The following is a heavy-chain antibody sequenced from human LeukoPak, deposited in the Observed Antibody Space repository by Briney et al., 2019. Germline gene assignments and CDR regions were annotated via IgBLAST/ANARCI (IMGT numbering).Heavy chain of an antibody. CDR2: IKQGGSEK. J-gene: IGHJ5*02. CDR1: GFTFSSYA. D-gene: IGHD5-18*01. CDR3: ARDRKWLRWFDP. V-gene: IGHV3-7*01. Sequence: GGSLRLSCAASGFTFSSYAMSWVRQAPGKGLEWVANIKQGGSEKFYVDSVKGRFTISRDNAKNSLYLQMNSLRAEDTAVYYCARDRKWLRWFDPWGQGTLVTVSS.